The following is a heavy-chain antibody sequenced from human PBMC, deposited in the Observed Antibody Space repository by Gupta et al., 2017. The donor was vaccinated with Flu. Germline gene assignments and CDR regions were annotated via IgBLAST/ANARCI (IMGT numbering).Heavy chain of an antibody. CDR2: TL. J-gene: IGHJ6*03. Sequence: TLYYADSVKGRFTVSRDNAKNSLYLQMSNLSAEDTAVYYCARDSANWGTYFYFYMDVWGKGTPVTVSS. CDR3: ARDSANWGTYFYFYMDV. D-gene: IGHD7-27*01. V-gene: IGHV3-11*01.